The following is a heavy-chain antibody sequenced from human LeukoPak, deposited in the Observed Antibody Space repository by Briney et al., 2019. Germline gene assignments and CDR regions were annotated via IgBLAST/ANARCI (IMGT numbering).Heavy chain of an antibody. CDR3: ARASYYYDSSGGFQH. Sequence: PSETLPLTCTVSGGSISSYYWSWIRQPPGKGLEWIGYIYYSGSTNYNPSLKSRVTISVDTSKNQFSLKLSSVTAADTAVYYCARASYYYDSSGGFQHWGQGTLVTVSS. D-gene: IGHD3-22*01. V-gene: IGHV4-59*01. J-gene: IGHJ1*01. CDR1: GGSISSYY. CDR2: IYYSGST.